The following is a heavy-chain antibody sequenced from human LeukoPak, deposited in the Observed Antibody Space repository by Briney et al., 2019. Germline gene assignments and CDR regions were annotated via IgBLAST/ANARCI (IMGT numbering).Heavy chain of an antibody. J-gene: IGHJ4*02. Sequence: GGSLRLSCAASGFTFSDYYMSWIRQAPGKGLEWISYISSRGDTIYYADSVKGRFTISRDNVKKSLSLEMNTLRAEDTAVYYCARAGFCSSTSCYGNDYWGQGTLVTVSS. V-gene: IGHV3-11*01. CDR3: ARAGFCSSTSCYGNDY. CDR2: ISSRGDTI. D-gene: IGHD2-2*01. CDR1: GFTFSDYY.